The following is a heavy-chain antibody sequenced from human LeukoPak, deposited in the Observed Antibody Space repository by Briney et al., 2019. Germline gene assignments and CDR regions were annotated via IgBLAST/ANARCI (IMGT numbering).Heavy chain of an antibody. CDR2: IYPGDSDT. V-gene: IGHV5-51*01. D-gene: IGHD6-19*01. J-gene: IGHJ4*02. CDR3: ARQRIPGIAVAGTDY. CDR1: GYSFTSYW. Sequence: GESLKISCKGSGYSFTSYWIGWVRQMPGKGLEWMGIIYPGDSDTRYSPSFQGQVTISADKSTSTAYLQWSSLKASDTAMYYCARQRIPGIAVAGTDYWGQGTLVTVSS.